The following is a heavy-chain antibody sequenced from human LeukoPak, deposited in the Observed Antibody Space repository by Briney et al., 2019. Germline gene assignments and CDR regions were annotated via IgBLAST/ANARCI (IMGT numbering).Heavy chain of an antibody. V-gene: IGHV1-69*04. D-gene: IGHD1-7*01. CDR2: IIPILGIA. CDR1: GGTFSSYA. Sequence: ASVKVSCKASGGTFSSYAISWVRQAPGQGLEWMGRIIPILGIANYAQKFQGRVTITADKSTSTAYMELSSLRSEDTAVYYCARDPPGTTGYYGMDVWGQGTTVTVSS. J-gene: IGHJ6*02. CDR3: ARDPPGTTGYYGMDV.